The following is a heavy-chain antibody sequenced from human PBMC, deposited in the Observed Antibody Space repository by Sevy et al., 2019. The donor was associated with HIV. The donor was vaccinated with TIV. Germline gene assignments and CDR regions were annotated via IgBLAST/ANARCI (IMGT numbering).Heavy chain of an antibody. J-gene: IGHJ4*02. CDR3: ARPTGGWYDYFDY. Sequence: GESLKISCKGSGYSFTNNWIVWVRQMPGKGLEWMGIIYPGDSDTRYSPSFQSQVTISADKSISTAYLQWSSLKASDTAMYYCARPTGGWYDYFDYWGQGTLVTVSS. CDR2: IYPGDSDT. D-gene: IGHD6-19*01. CDR1: GYSFTNNW. V-gene: IGHV5-51*01.